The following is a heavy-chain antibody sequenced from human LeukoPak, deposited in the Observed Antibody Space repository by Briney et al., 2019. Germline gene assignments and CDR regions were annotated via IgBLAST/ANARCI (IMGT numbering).Heavy chain of an antibody. D-gene: IGHD6-19*01. V-gene: IGHV3-7*01. Sequence: PGGSLRLSCAASGFTFTGFFMSWLRQAPGKGLDWVANIKRDGSEIYYVGSVKDRFTISRDNAQPSLYLQMSSLRVEDTAIYYCATVEGDSGGWRFDYWGQGALVTVSS. J-gene: IGHJ4*02. CDR3: ATVEGDSGGWRFDY. CDR2: IKRDGSEI. CDR1: GFTFTGFF.